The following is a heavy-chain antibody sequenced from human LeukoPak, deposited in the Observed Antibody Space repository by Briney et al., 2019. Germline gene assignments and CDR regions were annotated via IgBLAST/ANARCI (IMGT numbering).Heavy chain of an antibody. J-gene: IGHJ3*02. CDR1: GYTLTELS. V-gene: IGHV1-24*01. CDR3: ATDRQRIIAAAGLVHVAFDI. CDR2: FDPEDGET. D-gene: IGHD6-13*01. Sequence: GASVKVSCKVSGYTLTELSMHWVRQAPGKGLEWMGGFDPEDGETIYAQKFQGRVTMTEDTSTDTAYMELSSLRSEDTAVYYRATDRQRIIAAAGLVHVAFDIWGQGTMVTVSS.